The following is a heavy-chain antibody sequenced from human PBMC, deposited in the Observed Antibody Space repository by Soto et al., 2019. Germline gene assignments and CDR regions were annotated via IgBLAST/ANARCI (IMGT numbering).Heavy chain of an antibody. V-gene: IGHV3-66*01. CDR1: GFSVSSNY. CDR3: ASRPHGDYNMLDY. J-gene: IGHJ4*02. D-gene: IGHD4-17*01. CDR2: IYSGGST. Sequence: GGSLRLSCAVSGFSVSSNYMSWVRQAPGKGLEWVSVIYSGGSTYYADSVKGRFTISRDDSKNTLYLQMNGLRAEDTALYYCASRPHGDYNMLDYWGPGTLVTVSS.